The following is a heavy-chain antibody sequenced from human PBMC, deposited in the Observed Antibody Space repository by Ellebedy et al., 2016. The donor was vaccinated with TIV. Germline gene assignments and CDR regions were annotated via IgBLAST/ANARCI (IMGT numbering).Heavy chain of an antibody. Sequence: GESLKISXAASGFTFSSYWMSWVRQVPGKGLEWVANIKQDGREKYYVDSVEGRFTIARDNAKNSLYLQMNSLRAEDTAVYYCARHYGDYGKDHWGQGTLVTVSS. CDR3: ARHYGDYGKDH. D-gene: IGHD4-17*01. V-gene: IGHV3-7*01. J-gene: IGHJ4*02. CDR1: GFTFSSYW. CDR2: IKQDGREK.